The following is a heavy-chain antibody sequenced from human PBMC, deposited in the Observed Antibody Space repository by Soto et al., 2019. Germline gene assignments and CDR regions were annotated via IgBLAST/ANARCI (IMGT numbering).Heavy chain of an antibody. D-gene: IGHD5-12*01. CDR1: GFTFSSYP. V-gene: IGHV3-23*01. Sequence: EVQLLESGGGLAQPGGSLRLSCAASGFTFSSYPMSWVRHAPGPGLDWVSGIVASCCITYYADSVKGRFTISRDNSKNTLYLQMNSLRAEDTAVYYWAKNSAATIRVGYDYWGPGTLVTGSS. J-gene: IGHJ4*02. CDR3: AKNSAATIRVGYDY. CDR2: IVASCCIT.